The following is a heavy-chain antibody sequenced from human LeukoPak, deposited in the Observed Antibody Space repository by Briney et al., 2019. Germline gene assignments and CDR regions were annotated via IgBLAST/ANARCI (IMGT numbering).Heavy chain of an antibody. V-gene: IGHV1-69*13. CDR2: IIPIFGTA. Sequence: ASVKVSCKASGGTFSSYAISWVRQAPGQGLEWMGGIIPIFGTANYAQKFQGRVTITADESTSTAYMELSSLRSEDTAVYYCARSASYCSSTSCNPSYWGQGTLVTVSS. J-gene: IGHJ4*02. CDR1: GGTFSSYA. CDR3: ARSASYCSSTSCNPSY. D-gene: IGHD2-2*01.